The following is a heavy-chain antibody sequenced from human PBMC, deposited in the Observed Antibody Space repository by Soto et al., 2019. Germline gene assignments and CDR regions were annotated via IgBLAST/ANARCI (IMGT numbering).Heavy chain of an antibody. V-gene: IGHV3-53*01. CDR1: GFTVSSNY. CDR2: IYSGAST. CDR3: AREWPHLDC. Sequence: GGSLRLSCAASGFTVSSNYMSWVRQAPGKGLEWVSVIYSGASTFYADSVKGRFTISRDNSKNMVYLQMNRMRVEDTAVYYCAREWPHLDCWGQGTLVTVSS. J-gene: IGHJ4*02.